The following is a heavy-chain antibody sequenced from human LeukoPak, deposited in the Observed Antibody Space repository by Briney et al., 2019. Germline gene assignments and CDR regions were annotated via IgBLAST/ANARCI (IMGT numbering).Heavy chain of an antibody. CDR3: AGGGAWFGEFDY. J-gene: IGHJ4*02. Sequence: NTSETLSLTCAVYGGSFSGYYWSWIRQPPGKGLEWIGEINHSGSTNYNPSLKSRVTISVDTSKNQFSLKLSSVTAADTAVYCCAGGGAWFGEFDYWGQGTLVTVSS. D-gene: IGHD3-10*01. V-gene: IGHV4-34*01. CDR1: GGSFSGYY. CDR2: INHSGST.